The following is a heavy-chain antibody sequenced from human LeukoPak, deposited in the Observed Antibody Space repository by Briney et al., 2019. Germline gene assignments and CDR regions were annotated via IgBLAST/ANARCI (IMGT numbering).Heavy chain of an antibody. D-gene: IGHD4-17*01. J-gene: IGHJ4*02. CDR3: ARHDGMTTVDC. CDR1: GYRFTSYW. CDR2: IYPGDSDT. Sequence: GESLKISCKGSGYRFTSYWIGWVRQMPGKGLEWMGIIYPGDSDTRYSPAFQGHVTISDDRSINTAYLQWSSLEASDTAVYYCARHDGMTTVDCWGQGTLVTVSS. V-gene: IGHV5-51*01.